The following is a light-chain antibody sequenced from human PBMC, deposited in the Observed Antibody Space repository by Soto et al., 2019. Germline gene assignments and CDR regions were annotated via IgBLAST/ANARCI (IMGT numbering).Light chain of an antibody. Sequence: TQPPSASGSPGQSVTISCTGTSSDVGGYNYVSWYQQHPGKAPKLMIYEVSKRPSGVPDRFSGSKSGNTASLTVSGLQAEDEADYYCSSYADSNNVFGTGTKVTVL. CDR3: SSYADSNNV. J-gene: IGLJ1*01. V-gene: IGLV2-8*01. CDR1: SSDVGGYNY. CDR2: EVS.